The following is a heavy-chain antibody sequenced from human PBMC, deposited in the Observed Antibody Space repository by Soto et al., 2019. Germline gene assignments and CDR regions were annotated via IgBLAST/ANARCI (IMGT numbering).Heavy chain of an antibody. CDR2: ISAYNGNT. V-gene: IGHV1-18*01. Sequence: EASVKVSCKASGYTFTSYGISWVRQAPGQGLEWMGWISAYNGNTNYAQKLQGRVTMTTDTSTSTTYMELSSLRSEDTAVYYCARDDHPLSYFDYWGQGTLVTVSS. J-gene: IGHJ4*02. CDR1: GYTFTSYG. CDR3: ARDDHPLSYFDY.